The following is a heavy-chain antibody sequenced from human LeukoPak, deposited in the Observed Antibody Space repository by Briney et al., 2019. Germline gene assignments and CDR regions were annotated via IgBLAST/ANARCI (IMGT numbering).Heavy chain of an antibody. CDR3: ARARRDYDFWSGYYTSGGEYFQH. V-gene: IGHV5-51*01. Sequence: GESLKISCKGSGYIFTSYWIGWVRQLPGKGLEWMGIIYPGDSDTRYSPSFQGQVTISADKSISTAYLQWSSLKASDTAMYYCARARRDYDFWSGYYTSGGEYFQHWGQGTLVTVSS. J-gene: IGHJ1*01. D-gene: IGHD3-3*01. CDR2: IYPGDSDT. CDR1: GYIFTSYW.